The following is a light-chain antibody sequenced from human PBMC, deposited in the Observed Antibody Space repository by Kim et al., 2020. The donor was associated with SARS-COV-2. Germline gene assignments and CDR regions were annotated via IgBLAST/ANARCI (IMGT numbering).Light chain of an antibody. CDR3: HQYRGLWT. CDR1: EGAERY. J-gene: IGKJ1*01. V-gene: IGKV1-5*03. CDR2: MAS. Sequence: SASVSDRVTCTCRDSEGAERYLAWYQQEPGNAPQPQVYMASRLEDGVPSRFSGSGSETHFTLTIHNLQADDVGTYFYHQYRGLWTFGQGTKVDIK.